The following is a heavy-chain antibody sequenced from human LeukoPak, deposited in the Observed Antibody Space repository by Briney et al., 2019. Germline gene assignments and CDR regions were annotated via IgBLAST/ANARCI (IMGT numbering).Heavy chain of an antibody. V-gene: IGHV1-2*02. Sequence: ASVKVSCKASGYTFTGYYMHWVRQAPGQGLEWMGWSNPNSGGTNYAQKFQGRVTMTRDTSISTAYMELSRLRSDDTAVYYCARDPRGASGSYYYYYGMDVWGQGTTVTVSS. CDR2: SNPNSGGT. CDR1: GYTFTGYY. D-gene: IGHD1-26*01. CDR3: ARDPRGASGSYYYYYGMDV. J-gene: IGHJ6*02.